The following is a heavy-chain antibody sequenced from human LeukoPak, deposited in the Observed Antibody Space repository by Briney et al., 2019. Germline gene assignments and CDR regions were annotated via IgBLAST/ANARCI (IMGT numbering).Heavy chain of an antibody. CDR3: AKAIHSSSSGVVDY. Sequence: PGGSLRLSCAASGFTFNNFGMHWVRQAPGKGLEWVSFIGYEGVHKYYADSVKGRFTISKDNSKATLYLQMNSLRPEDTAVYYCAKAIHSSSSGVVDYWGQGTLVTVSS. J-gene: IGHJ4*02. CDR2: IGYEGVHK. D-gene: IGHD6-6*01. CDR1: GFTFNNFG. V-gene: IGHV3-30*02.